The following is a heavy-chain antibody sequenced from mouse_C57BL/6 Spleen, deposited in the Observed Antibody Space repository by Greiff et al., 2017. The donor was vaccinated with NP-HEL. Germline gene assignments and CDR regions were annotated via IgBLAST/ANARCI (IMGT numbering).Heavy chain of an antibody. J-gene: IGHJ3*01. V-gene: IGHV1-18*01. CDR1: GYTFTDYN. CDR2: INPNNGGT. D-gene: IGHD1-1*01. Sequence: EVQLQQSGPELVKPGASVKIPCKASGYTFTDYNMDWVKQSHGKSLEWIGDINPNNGGTIYNQKFKGKATLTVDKSSGTAYMELRSLTSEDTAVYYCARGANDYGSSWFAYWGQGTLVTVSA. CDR3: ARGANDYGSSWFAY.